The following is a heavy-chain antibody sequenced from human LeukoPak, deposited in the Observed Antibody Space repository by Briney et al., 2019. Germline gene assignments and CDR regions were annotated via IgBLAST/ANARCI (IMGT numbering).Heavy chain of an antibody. CDR3: ASRGVVTAIRQAYNWFDP. D-gene: IGHD2-21*02. CDR1: GGSFSGYY. Sequence: SETPSLTCAVYGGSFSGYYWSWIRQPPGKGLEWIGEINHSGSTNYNPSLKSRVTISVDTSKNQFSLKLSSVTAADTAVYYCASRGVVTAIRQAYNWFDPWGQGTLVTVSS. V-gene: IGHV4-34*01. J-gene: IGHJ5*02. CDR2: INHSGST.